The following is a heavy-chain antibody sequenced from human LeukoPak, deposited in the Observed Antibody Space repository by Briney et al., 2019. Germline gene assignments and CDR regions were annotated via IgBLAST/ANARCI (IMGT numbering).Heavy chain of an antibody. Sequence: SETLSLTCTVSVGSMSNYYWSWIRQSAGKGLEWIGRIYTRGSTIYNPSLKSRVTMSLDTSKNQFSLKLSSVTAADTAVYYCARGQMPDFDYWGQGTLVSVSS. J-gene: IGHJ4*02. CDR1: VGSMSNYY. V-gene: IGHV4-4*07. CDR2: IYTRGST. D-gene: IGHD2-2*01. CDR3: ARGQMPDFDY.